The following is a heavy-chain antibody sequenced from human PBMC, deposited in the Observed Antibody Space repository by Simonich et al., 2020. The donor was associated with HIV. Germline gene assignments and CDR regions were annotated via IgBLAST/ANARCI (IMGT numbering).Heavy chain of an antibody. CDR1: GGSFSGYY. D-gene: IGHD2-2*01. CDR2: INHSGRT. Sequence: QVQLQQWGAGLLKPSETLSLTCAVYGGSFSGYYWSWIRQPPGRGLEWIGEINHSGRTNYNPSLKSRVTISGDTSKNQFSLKLSSVTAADTAVYYCARGFYQRLYYFDYWGQGTLVTVSS. CDR3: ARGFYQRLYYFDY. J-gene: IGHJ4*02. V-gene: IGHV4-34*01.